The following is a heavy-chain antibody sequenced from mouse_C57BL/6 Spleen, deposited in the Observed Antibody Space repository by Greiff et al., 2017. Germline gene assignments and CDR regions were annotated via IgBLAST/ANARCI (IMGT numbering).Heavy chain of an antibody. D-gene: IGHD1-1*01. CDR3: ARDYYGSSYDDYAMDD. J-gene: IGHJ4*01. Sequence: EVKLVESGGGLVKPGGSLKLSCAASGFTFSSYAMSWVRQTPEKRLEWVATISDGGSYTYYPDNVKGRFTISRDNAKNNLYLQMSHLKSEDTAMYYCARDYYGSSYDDYAMDDWGQGTSVTVSS. CDR2: ISDGGSYT. V-gene: IGHV5-4*01. CDR1: GFTFSSYA.